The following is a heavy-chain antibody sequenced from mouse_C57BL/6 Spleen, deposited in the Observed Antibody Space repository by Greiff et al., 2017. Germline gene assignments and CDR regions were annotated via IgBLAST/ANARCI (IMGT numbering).Heavy chain of an antibody. CDR2: IDPSDSYT. J-gene: IGHJ3*01. CDR3: ARRGGSLFAY. V-gene: IGHV1-69*01. D-gene: IGHD1-1*01. Sequence: VQLQQPGAELVMPGASVKLSCKASGYTFTSYWMHWVKQRPGQGLEWIGEIDPSDSYTNYNQKFKGKSTLTVDKSSSTAYMQLSSLTSEDSAVYCCARRGGSLFAYWGQGTLVTVSA. CDR1: GYTFTSYW.